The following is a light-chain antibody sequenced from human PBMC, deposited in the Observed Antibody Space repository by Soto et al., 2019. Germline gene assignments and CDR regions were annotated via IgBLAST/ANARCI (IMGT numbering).Light chain of an antibody. V-gene: IGLV2-14*01. J-gene: IGLJ3*02. CDR2: EVS. Sequence: QSALTQPASVSGSPGQSITISCTGTSSDVGGYNYVSWYQQHPGKAPKLMIYEVSNRPSGVSNRFSGSKPGYTASLTISGLQAEDEADYYCSSYIDSTTLVFGGGTKLTVL. CDR1: SSDVGGYNY. CDR3: SSYIDSTTLV.